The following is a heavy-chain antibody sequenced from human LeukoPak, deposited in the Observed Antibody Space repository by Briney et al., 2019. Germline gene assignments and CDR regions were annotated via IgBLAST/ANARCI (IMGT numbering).Heavy chain of an antibody. V-gene: IGHV4-59*08. Sequence: GSLRLSCVVSGFTFSSHWMSWIRQPPGKGLEWIGYIYYSGSTNYNPSLKSRVTISVDTSKNQFSLKLSSVTAADTAVYYCARQTLWFGELLPDYWGQGTLVTVSS. D-gene: IGHD3-10*01. CDR3: ARQTLWFGELLPDY. J-gene: IGHJ4*02. CDR2: IYYSGST. CDR1: GFTFSSHW.